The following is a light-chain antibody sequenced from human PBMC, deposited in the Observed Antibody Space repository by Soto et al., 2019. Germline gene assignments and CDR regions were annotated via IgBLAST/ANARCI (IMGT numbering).Light chain of an antibody. Sequence: QSALTHPASVSGSPGQSITISCTGTSSDVGGYNYVSWYQHHPGKAPKLMIYEVSNRPSGVSNRFSGSKSGNTASLTISGLQAEDEADYYCSSYTSSSTVVFGGGTKLTVL. J-gene: IGLJ2*01. CDR2: EVS. V-gene: IGLV2-14*01. CDR1: SSDVGGYNY. CDR3: SSYTSSSTVV.